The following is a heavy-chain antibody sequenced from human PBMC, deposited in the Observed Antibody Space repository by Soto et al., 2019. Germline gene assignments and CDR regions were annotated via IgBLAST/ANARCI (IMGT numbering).Heavy chain of an antibody. CDR2: IHHSGSA. CDR3: ELTRGQEFWSGSRWFDS. CDR1: GGSISTGAYF. V-gene: IGHV4-31*03. Sequence: SETLSLTCTVSGGSISTGAYFWSWIRQLPGQGLEWIGYIHHSGSAHYNPSLQSRVNISVDTSQRQFPLRLTSVTAADTAVYYCELTRGQEFWSGSRWFDSWGQGTLVTVSS. D-gene: IGHD3-3*01. J-gene: IGHJ5*01.